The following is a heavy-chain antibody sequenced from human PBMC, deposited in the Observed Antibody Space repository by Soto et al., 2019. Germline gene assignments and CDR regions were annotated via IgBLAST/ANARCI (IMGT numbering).Heavy chain of an antibody. CDR2: IKQDGSEK. CDR3: ARTLPIYDSSGYYFDY. V-gene: IGHV3-7*01. CDR1: GFTFSSYW. Sequence: PVGSLRLSCAASGFTFSSYWMSWVRQAPGKGLEWVANIKQDGSEKYYVDSVKGRFTISRDNAKNSLYLQMNSLRAEDTAVYYCARTLPIYDSSGYYFDYWGQGTLVTVSS. D-gene: IGHD3-22*01. J-gene: IGHJ4*02.